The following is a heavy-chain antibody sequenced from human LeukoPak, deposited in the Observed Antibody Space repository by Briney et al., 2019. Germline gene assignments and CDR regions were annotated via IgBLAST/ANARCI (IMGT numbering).Heavy chain of an antibody. CDR1: GYTFTSYG. D-gene: IGHD2-2*01. J-gene: IGHJ6*03. CDR2: INPNSGGT. CDR3: ARDIVVPAAAGVEDYYYYMDV. Sequence: ASVKVSCKASGYTFTSYGISWVRQAPGQGLEWMGWINPNSGGTNYAQKFQGRVTMTRDTSISTAYMELSRLRSDDTAVYYCARDIVVPAAAGVEDYYYYMDVWGKGTTVTVSS. V-gene: IGHV1-2*02.